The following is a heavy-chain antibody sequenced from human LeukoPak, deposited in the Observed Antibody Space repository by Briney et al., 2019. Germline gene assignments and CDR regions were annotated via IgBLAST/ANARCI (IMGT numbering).Heavy chain of an antibody. J-gene: IGHJ6*03. CDR2: IIPILGIA. V-gene: IGHV1-69*04. Sequence: ASVKVSCKASGGTFSSYAISWVRQAPGQGLEWMGRIIPILGIANYAQKFQGRVTITADKSTSTAYMELSSLRSEDTAVYYCARGPSRRRYYYMDVWGKGTTVTVSS. CDR3: ARGPSRRRYYYMDV. CDR1: GGTFSSYA.